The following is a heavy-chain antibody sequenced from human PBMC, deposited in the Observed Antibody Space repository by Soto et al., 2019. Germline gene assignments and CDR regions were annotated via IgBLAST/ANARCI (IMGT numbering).Heavy chain of an antibody. Sequence: ASVKVSCKASGYTFTSYYLHWVRQAPGQGLEWRGIINPSGGSTSYAQKFQGRVTMTRDTSTSTVYMELGSLRSEDTAVYYCASDMDTVRYFGEFPGGTDVWGQGTTVTVSS. V-gene: IGHV1-46*03. CDR1: GYTFTSYY. J-gene: IGHJ6*02. D-gene: IGHD3-9*01. CDR3: ASDMDTVRYFGEFPGGTDV. CDR2: INPSGGST.